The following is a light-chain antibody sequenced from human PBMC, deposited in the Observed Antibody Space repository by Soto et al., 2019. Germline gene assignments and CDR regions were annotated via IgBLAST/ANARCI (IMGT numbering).Light chain of an antibody. CDR1: GSDVGGYNY. CDR3: CSYAGSNLHYV. Sequence: QSVLTQPRSVSGSPGQSVTISCFGTGSDVGGYNYVSWYQQHPGKAPQLMIYDVTKRPSGVPDRFSGSKSGNTASLTISGLQAEDEADYYCCSYAGSNLHYVFGLGTKATVL. CDR2: DVT. V-gene: IGLV2-11*01. J-gene: IGLJ1*01.